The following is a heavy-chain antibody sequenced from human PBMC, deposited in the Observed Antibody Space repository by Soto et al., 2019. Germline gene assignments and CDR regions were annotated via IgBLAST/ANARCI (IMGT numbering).Heavy chain of an antibody. V-gene: IGHV4-4*07. Sequence: SETLSLTCTVSGGSISNYYCNWIRQPAGKGLEWIGRIDTSGSTNYNPSLKSRVAMSVDTSKQEFSLKLSSVTAADTALYYCARGGQDFWSGPFDYWGRGALVTVSS. D-gene: IGHD3-3*01. CDR2: IDTSGST. CDR3: ARGGQDFWSGPFDY. CDR1: GGSISNYY. J-gene: IGHJ4*02.